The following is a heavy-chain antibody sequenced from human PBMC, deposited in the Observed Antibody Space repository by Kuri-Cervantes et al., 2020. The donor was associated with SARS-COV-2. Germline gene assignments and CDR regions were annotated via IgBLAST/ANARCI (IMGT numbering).Heavy chain of an antibody. CDR2: ISGSGGST. J-gene: IGHJ4*02. Sequence: ESLKISCAASGFTFSSYAMSWVRQAPGKGLEWVSAISGSGGSTYYADSVKGRFTISRDNSKNTLYLQMNSLRAEDTAVYYCATPWNFWSGPFDYWGQGTLVTVSS. D-gene: IGHD3-3*01. CDR1: GFTFSSYA. CDR3: ATPWNFWSGPFDY. V-gene: IGHV3-23*01.